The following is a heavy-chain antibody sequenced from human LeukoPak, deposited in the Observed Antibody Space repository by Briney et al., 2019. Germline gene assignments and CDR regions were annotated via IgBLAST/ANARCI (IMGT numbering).Heavy chain of an antibody. J-gene: IGHJ6*02. V-gene: IGHV4-39*01. CDR2: VFYSGST. CDR3: ARQVGYSYGYYYYGMDV. Sequence: SETLSLTCTVSGGSISSTTHYWGWIRQPPGKGLEWLGTVFYSGSTWYNPSLKSRVSMSVDTSKNQFFLKVRSVTAADTAVYYCARQVGYSYGYYYYGMDVWGQGTTVTVSS. CDR1: GGSISSTTHY. D-gene: IGHD5-18*01.